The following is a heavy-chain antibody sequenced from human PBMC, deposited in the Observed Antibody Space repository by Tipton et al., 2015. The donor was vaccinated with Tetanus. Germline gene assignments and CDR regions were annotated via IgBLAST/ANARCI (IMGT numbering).Heavy chain of an antibody. J-gene: IGHJ4*02. Sequence: QLVQSGAEVKKPGASVKVSCKASGYTFTSYGLNWVRKAAGRGFEWMGWLNPKSGSAVYAPRFQGRVTMTTNTSITTAFMEVSRLTYEDTAVYYWASGVTLDFWGKGTLVSVSS. V-gene: IGHV1-8*01. CDR1: GYTFTSYG. CDR3: ASGVTLDF. CDR2: LNPKSGSA.